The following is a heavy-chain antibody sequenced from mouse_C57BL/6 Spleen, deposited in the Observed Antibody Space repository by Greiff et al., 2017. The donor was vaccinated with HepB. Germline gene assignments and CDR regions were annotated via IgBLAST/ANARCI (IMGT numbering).Heavy chain of an antibody. D-gene: IGHD2-3*01. V-gene: IGHV5-9-1*02. J-gene: IGHJ4*01. CDR1: GFTFSSYA. Sequence: EVKVVESGEGLVKPGGSLKLSCAASGFTFSSYAMSWVRQTPEKRLEWVAYISSGGDYIYYADTVKGRFTISRDNARNTLYLQMSSLKSEDTAMYYCTRDGPDYYAMDYWGQGTSVTVSS. CDR3: TRDGPDYYAMDY. CDR2: ISSGGDYI.